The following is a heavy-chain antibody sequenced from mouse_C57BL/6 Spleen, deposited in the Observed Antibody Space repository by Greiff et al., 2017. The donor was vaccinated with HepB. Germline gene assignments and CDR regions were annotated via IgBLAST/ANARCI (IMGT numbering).Heavy chain of an antibody. CDR3: AREAAQAPFAY. J-gene: IGHJ3*01. Sequence: VQLQQSGAELVKPGASVKLSCKASGYTFTSYWMQWVKQRPGQGLEWIGEIDPSDSYTNYNQKFKGKATLPVDTSSSTAYMQLSSLTSEDSAVYYCAREAAQAPFAYWGQGTLVTVSA. D-gene: IGHD3-2*02. CDR1: GYTFTSYW. V-gene: IGHV1-50*01. CDR2: IDPSDSYT.